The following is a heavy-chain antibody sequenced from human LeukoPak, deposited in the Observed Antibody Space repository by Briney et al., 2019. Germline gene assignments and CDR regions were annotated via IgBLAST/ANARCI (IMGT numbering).Heavy chain of an antibody. CDR2: ISTYNGNT. V-gene: IGHV1-18*01. D-gene: IGHD3-22*01. Sequence: GASVKVSCKASGYTFTTYGINWVRQAPGQGLEWMGWISTYNGNTNYAQKLQGRVTMTTDTSTSTAYMELRSLRSDDTAVYYCARAKTYYYDSSGYVEYWGQGTLSPSPQ. J-gene: IGHJ4*02. CDR3: ARAKTYYYDSSGYVEY. CDR1: GYTFTTYG.